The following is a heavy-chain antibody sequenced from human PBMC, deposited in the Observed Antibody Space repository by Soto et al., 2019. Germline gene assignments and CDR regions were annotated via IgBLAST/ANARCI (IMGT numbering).Heavy chain of an antibody. CDR1: GYTFTSYA. CDR3: ATAIADDALDI. Sequence: ASVKVSCKASGYTFTSYAMHWVLQAPGQRLEWMGWINGGNGNTKYSQKLQGRVTITRDTSATTAYMELSSLRSEDTAVYYCATAIADDALDIWGRGTMVTVSS. J-gene: IGHJ3*02. D-gene: IGHD2-2*01. V-gene: IGHV1-3*01. CDR2: INGGNGNT.